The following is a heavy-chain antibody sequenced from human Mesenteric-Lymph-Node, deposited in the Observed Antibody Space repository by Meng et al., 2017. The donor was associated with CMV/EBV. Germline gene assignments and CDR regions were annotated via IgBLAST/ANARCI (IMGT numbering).Heavy chain of an antibody. D-gene: IGHD3-10*01. Sequence: ESLKISCTVFGGSISSTSYYWGWIRQPPGKGLEWIGSIYYSGSTYYNPSLKSRVTISVDTSKNQFSLKLSSVTAADTAVYYCARGRIPLTTMMVRGVSPSRSYWYFDLWGRGTLVTVSS. V-gene: IGHV4-39*07. CDR2: IYYSGST. CDR1: GGSISSTSYY. CDR3: ARGRIPLTTMMVRGVSPSRSYWYFDL. J-gene: IGHJ2*01.